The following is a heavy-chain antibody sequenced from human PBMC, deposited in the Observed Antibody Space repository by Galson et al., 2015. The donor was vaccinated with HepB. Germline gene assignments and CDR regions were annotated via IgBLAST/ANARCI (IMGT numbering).Heavy chain of an antibody. CDR2: IYPGDSDT. CDR1: GYSFTSYW. Sequence: QSGAEVKKPGESLKISCKGSGYSFTSYWIGWVRQMPGKGLEWMGIIYPGDSDTRYSPSFQGQVIISADKSISTAYLQWSSLKASDTAMYYCARHLGQGAVTYFVGLDFNYMDVWGKGTTVTVSS. D-gene: IGHD3-16*01. CDR3: ARHLGQGAVTYFVGLDFNYMDV. V-gene: IGHV5-51*01. J-gene: IGHJ6*03.